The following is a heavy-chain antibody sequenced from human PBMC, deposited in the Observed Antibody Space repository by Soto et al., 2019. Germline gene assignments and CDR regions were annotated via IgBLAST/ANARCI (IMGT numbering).Heavy chain of an antibody. V-gene: IGHV3-30*18. CDR2: ISYDGRDK. CDR3: AKDRDTYGAVYYFDF. D-gene: IGHD5-18*01. Sequence: QVQLVESGGGVVQPGRSLRLSCAASGFTFNSYGMHWVRQAPGKGLQWVTVISYDGRDKKYVDTVKGRFTIARDNSKNTPYREMNSLRAEDTAVYYCAKDRDTYGAVYYFDFWGQGTLVTVSS. J-gene: IGHJ4*02. CDR1: GFTFNSYG.